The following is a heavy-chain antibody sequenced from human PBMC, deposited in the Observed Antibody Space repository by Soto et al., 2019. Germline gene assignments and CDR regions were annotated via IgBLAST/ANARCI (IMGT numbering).Heavy chain of an antibody. Sequence: QVRLVQSGAEVKNPGASVKVSCKASGYTFTDYYMHWVRQAPGQGLEWMGWLNPNSGGTEYAQKFQGRVTMTRDTSISTDYMEMRRLTSGDTAVYYCARASTVAGGSSNSLPNGPWGQGTLVTVSS. D-gene: IGHD6-19*01. CDR3: ARASTVAGGSSNSLPNGP. CDR1: GYTFTDYY. CDR2: LNPNSGGT. V-gene: IGHV1-2*02. J-gene: IGHJ5*02.